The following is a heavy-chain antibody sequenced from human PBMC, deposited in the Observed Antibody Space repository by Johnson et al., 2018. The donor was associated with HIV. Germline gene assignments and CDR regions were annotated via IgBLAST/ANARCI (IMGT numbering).Heavy chain of an antibody. CDR3: AKTPRGHAFDI. D-gene: IGHD2-15*01. V-gene: IGHV3-11*01. CDR1: EFTFNDYY. J-gene: IGHJ3*02. CDR2: ISTSGSTI. Sequence: QVQLLESGGGVVRPGGSLRLSCAASEFTFNDYYMSWIRQAPGKGLEWVSYISTSGSTIYYADSVEGRFTISRDNSKNTLYLQMTRLRAEDTAVYYGAKTPRGHAFDIWGQGTMVTVSS.